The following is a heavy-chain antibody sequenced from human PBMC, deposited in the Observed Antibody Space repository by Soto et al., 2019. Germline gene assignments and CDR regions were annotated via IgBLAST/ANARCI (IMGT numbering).Heavy chain of an antibody. Sequence: QVQLVESGGGVVQPGRSLRLSCAASGFTFSSYGMHWVRQAPGKGLEWVAVISYDGSNKYYADSVKGRFTISRDNAKNTLYLQMNSLKAEDTAVYYCAKNMVRGVIYRDYFDYWGQGTLVTVSS. D-gene: IGHD3-10*01. CDR2: ISYDGSNK. CDR3: AKNMVRGVIYRDYFDY. V-gene: IGHV3-30*18. J-gene: IGHJ4*02. CDR1: GFTFSSYG.